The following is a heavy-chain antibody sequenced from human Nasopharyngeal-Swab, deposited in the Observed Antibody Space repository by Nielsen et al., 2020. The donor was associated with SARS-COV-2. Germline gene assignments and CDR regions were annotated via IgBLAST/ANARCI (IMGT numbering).Heavy chain of an antibody. J-gene: IGHJ6*03. Sequence: GESLKISCAASGFIFSDYSMNWVRQAPGKGLEWISYIRSSNDIYYADSVKGRFTISRDHAKNSLYLQMSSLRVEDTAIYYCARDLGDYYYYYYMDVWGKGTTVTVSS. CDR3: ARDLGDYYYYYYMDV. D-gene: IGHD3-10*01. CDR1: GFIFSDYS. V-gene: IGHV3-69-1*01. CDR2: IRSSNDI.